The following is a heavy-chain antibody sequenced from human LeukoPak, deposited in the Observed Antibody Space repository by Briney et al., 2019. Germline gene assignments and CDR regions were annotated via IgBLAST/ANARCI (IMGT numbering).Heavy chain of an antibody. V-gene: IGHV4-38-2*01. Sequence: SETLSLTCAVSGYSISSGYYWGWIRQPPGKGLEWIGSIYHSGSTYYNPSLKSRVTISVDTSKNQFSLKLSSVTAADTAVYYCARRCSGGSCYSIYFDYWGQGTLVTVSS. CDR2: IYHSGST. J-gene: IGHJ4*02. D-gene: IGHD2-15*01. CDR3: ARRCSGGSCYSIYFDY. CDR1: GYSISSGYY.